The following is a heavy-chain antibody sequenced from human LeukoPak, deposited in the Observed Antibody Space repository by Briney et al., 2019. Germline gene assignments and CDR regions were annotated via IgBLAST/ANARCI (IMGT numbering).Heavy chain of an antibody. D-gene: IGHD1-1*01. J-gene: IGHJ3*02. CDR1: GFVLQATGLG. Sequence: SAAKLANHTHTLTLTCTFFGFVLQATGLGLGWIRRPPASGVASLAVVYWTDDERYRPSLQSRLSITKDTSKNQVLLTMTDMDPVDTGTYYCAHRTTTTAGAFDIWGQGTMVTVSS. CDR3: AHRTTTTAGAFDI. V-gene: IGHV2-5*01. CDR2: VYWTDDE.